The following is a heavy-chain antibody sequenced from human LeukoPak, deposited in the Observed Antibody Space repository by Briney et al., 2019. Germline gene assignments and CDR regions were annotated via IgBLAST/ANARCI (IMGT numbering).Heavy chain of an antibody. V-gene: IGHV1-8*03. CDR3: ARPSYCSSTSCYVNYYYMDV. J-gene: IGHJ6*03. CDR2: MNPNSGNT. D-gene: IGHD2-2*01. Sequence: ASVKVSCKASGYTFTGYYMHWVRQAPGQGLEWMGWMNPNSGNTGYAQKFQGRVTITRNTSISTAYMELSSLRSEDTAVYYCARPSYCSSTSCYVNYYYMDVWGKGTTVTVSS. CDR1: GYTFTGYY.